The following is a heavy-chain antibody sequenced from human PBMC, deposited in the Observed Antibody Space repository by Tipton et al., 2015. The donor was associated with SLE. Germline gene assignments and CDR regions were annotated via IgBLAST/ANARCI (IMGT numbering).Heavy chain of an antibody. V-gene: IGHV3-23*01. D-gene: IGHD4-17*01. CDR1: GFTFSSYA. Sequence: SLRLSCAASGFTFSSYAMSWVRQAPGKGLEWVSAISGSGGSTYYADSVKGRFTISRDNSKNTLYLQMNSLRAEDTAVYYCARDRAPYGDYAGDAFDIWGQGTMVTVSS. J-gene: IGHJ3*02. CDR3: ARDRAPYGDYAGDAFDI. CDR2: ISGSGGST.